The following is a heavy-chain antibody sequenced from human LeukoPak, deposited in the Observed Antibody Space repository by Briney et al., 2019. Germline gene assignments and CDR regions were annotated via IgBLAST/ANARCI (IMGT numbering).Heavy chain of an antibody. D-gene: IGHD3-10*01. V-gene: IGHV3-74*01. CDR2: IDNDGGST. CDR3: ARDSSTYYYGSGSDH. J-gene: IGHJ4*02. CDR1: GFTLHSYW. Sequence: GGSLRLSCAASGFTLHSYWMHWVRQAPGKGLVWVSRIDNDGGSTTYADSVKGRFTISRDNAKNTLYLQMNSLRAEDTAVYYCARDSSTYYYGSGSDHWGQGTLVTVSS.